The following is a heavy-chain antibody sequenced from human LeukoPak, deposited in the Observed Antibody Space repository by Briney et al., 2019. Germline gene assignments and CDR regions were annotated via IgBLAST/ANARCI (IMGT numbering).Heavy chain of an antibody. CDR3: ARRGANSGSYSHFDL. Sequence: SETLSLTCTVSGGSISNYYGNWIRQPPGKGLEWIGNIYYSGSTNYNPSLKSRVTISVDTSKNHFSLKLSSLTAADTAVYYCARRGANSGSYSHFDLWGRGTLVTVSS. D-gene: IGHD1-26*01. CDR1: GGSISNYY. CDR2: IYYSGST. V-gene: IGHV4-59*01. J-gene: IGHJ2*01.